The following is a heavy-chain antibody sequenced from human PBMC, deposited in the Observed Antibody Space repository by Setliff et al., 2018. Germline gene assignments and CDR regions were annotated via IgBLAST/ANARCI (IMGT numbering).Heavy chain of an antibody. Sequence: SETLSLTCTVSDGSISSDYWSWIRQPPGKGLEWIGYIYSSGSTKYNPSLKSRVTISVDTSKNQFSLKLTSVTAADTAVYYCARGVSGVSWTPRYWGRGTLVTSPQ. CDR3: ARGVSGVSWTPRY. V-gene: IGHV4-4*08. D-gene: IGHD2-15*01. CDR1: DGSISSDY. CDR2: IYSSGST. J-gene: IGHJ4*02.